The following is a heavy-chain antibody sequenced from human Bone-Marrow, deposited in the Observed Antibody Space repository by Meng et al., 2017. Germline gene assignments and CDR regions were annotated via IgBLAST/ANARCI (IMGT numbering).Heavy chain of an antibody. CDR2: ISSSSSYI. CDR3: ARVDVIVVLFDY. D-gene: IGHD3-22*01. V-gene: IGHV3-21*01. J-gene: IGHJ4*02. Sequence: GGSLRLSCAASGFTFSSYSMNWVRQAPGKGLEWVSSISSSSSYIYYADSVKGRFTISRDNAKNSLYLQMNSLRAEDTAVDYCARVDVIVVLFDYWGEGTLVTVSS. CDR1: GFTFSSYS.